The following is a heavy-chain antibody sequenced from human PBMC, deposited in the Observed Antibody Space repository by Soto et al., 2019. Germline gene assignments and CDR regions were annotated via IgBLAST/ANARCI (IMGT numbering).Heavy chain of an antibody. Sequence: SETLSLTCTVSGGSIRSYYWSWIRQPPGKGLEWIGYIYYSGSTNYNPSLKSRVTISVDTSKNQFSLKLTSVTAADTAVYYCARDQQLVTDYYYGMDVWGQGTTVTV. V-gene: IGHV4-59*12. CDR1: GGSIRSYY. CDR3: ARDQQLVTDYYYGMDV. CDR2: IYYSGST. D-gene: IGHD6-13*01. J-gene: IGHJ6*02.